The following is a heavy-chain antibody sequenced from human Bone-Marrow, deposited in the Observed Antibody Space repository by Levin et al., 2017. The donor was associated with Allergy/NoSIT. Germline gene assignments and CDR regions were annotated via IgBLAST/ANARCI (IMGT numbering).Heavy chain of an antibody. CDR2: IRSKAYGGAP. V-gene: IGHV3-49*03. CDR3: TMKGSAYYIDY. D-gene: IGHD2-8*01. CDR1: GLTFGDYT. J-gene: IGHJ4*02. Sequence: GGSLRLSCTGSGLTFGDYTMSWLRQAPGKGLECIGFIRSKAYGGAPEYAASVKGRFSISRDDSKSVAYMQMNSRKNEDTAVYYCTMKGSAYYIDYWGQGTLVTVSS.